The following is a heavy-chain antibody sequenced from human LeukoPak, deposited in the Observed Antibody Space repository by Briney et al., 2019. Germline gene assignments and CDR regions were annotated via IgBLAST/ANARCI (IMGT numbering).Heavy chain of an antibody. Sequence: PSETLSLTCTVFGGSISSSSYYWGWIRQPPGKGLEWIGSIYYSGSTYYNPSLKSRVTISVDTSKNQFSLKLSSVTAADTAVYYCARDLEGLRFGFDIWGQGTMVTVSS. CDR1: GGSISSSSYY. D-gene: IGHD3-16*01. J-gene: IGHJ3*02. CDR2: IYYSGST. CDR3: ARDLEGLRFGFDI. V-gene: IGHV4-39*07.